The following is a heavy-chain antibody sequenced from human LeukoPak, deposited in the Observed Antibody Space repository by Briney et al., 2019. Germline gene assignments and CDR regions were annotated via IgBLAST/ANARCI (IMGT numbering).Heavy chain of an antibody. V-gene: IGHV3-7*01. Sequence: PGGSLRLSCAASGFTVSSNYMSWVRQAPGKGLEWVANIKEDGSEKYYVDSVKGRFTISRDNAKNSLSLQVNSLRAEDTAVYYCARSRSGYYEDYWGQGTLVTVSS. CDR3: ARSRSGYYEDY. J-gene: IGHJ4*02. D-gene: IGHD3-22*01. CDR2: IKEDGSEK. CDR1: GFTVSSNY.